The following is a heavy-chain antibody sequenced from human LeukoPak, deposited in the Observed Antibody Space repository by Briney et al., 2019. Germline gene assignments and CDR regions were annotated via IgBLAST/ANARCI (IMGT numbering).Heavy chain of an antibody. Sequence: PSETLSLTCNVTGGSISSSYYYWGWIRQPPGEGLEWIGSMYYSGSTYYNPSLKSRVTISIDTSKHHFSLELNSVTAADTAVYYCASQRRTGEPYYFDYWGQGTLVTVSS. D-gene: IGHD7-27*01. CDR1: GGSISSSYYY. J-gene: IGHJ4*02. CDR3: ASQRRTGEPYYFDY. V-gene: IGHV4-39*02. CDR2: MYYSGST.